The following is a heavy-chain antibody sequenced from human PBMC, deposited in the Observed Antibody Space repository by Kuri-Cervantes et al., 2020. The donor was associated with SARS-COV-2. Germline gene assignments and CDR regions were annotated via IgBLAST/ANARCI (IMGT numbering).Heavy chain of an antibody. D-gene: IGHD3-10*02. Sequence: SETLSLTCIVSGGSIDTSSFYWGWIRQSPGRGLEWIGSIYYSGSTYSAPSLESRVTMSVDTSKNQFSLQVSPVTAADAAVYYCARHPVRGSSHPVWYFDYWGQGTLVTVSS. V-gene: IGHV4-39*01. J-gene: IGHJ4*01. CDR2: IYYSGST. CDR1: GGSIDTSSFY. CDR3: ARHPVRGSSHPVWYFDY.